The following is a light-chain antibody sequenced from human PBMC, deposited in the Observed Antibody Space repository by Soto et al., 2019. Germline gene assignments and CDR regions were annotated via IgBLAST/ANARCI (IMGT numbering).Light chain of an antibody. V-gene: IGKV3-20*01. J-gene: IGKJ5*01. Sequence: EIVLTQSPGTLSLSPGERATLSCRAIQSVSSNYLAWYQQKPGQAPRLLIYGASSRATGIPDRFSGSGSGTEFTLTISSLQSEDFAVYYCQQYGSSPPITFGQGTRLEIK. CDR1: QSVSSNY. CDR3: QQYGSSPPIT. CDR2: GAS.